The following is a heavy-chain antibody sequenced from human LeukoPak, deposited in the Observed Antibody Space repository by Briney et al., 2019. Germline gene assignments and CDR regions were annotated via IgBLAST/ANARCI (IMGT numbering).Heavy chain of an antibody. Sequence: SETLSLTCTVSGGSISSYYWSWVRQPAAKGLEWIGRIYTTGSTDYNPSLKSRVTMSVDTSKNQFSLKLSSVTAADTAVYYCARSVDTSMVGDYWGQGTLVTVSS. J-gene: IGHJ4*02. D-gene: IGHD5-18*01. CDR3: ARSVDTSMVGDY. V-gene: IGHV4-4*07. CDR2: IYTTGST. CDR1: GGSISSYY.